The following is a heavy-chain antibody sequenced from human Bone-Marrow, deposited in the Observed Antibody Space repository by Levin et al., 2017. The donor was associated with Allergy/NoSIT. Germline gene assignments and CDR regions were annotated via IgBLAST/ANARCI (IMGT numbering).Heavy chain of an antibody. D-gene: IGHD6-13*01. V-gene: IGHV3-74*01. CDR3: ARVTRAAAGIDS. J-gene: IGHJ4*02. CDR2: VSADGSVT. CDR1: GFTFSSDW. Sequence: QTGGSLRLSCAASGFTFSSDWMHWVRQAPGKGLVWVSRVSADGSVTTYADFVRGRFTISRDNAKNTLYLQMNSLRAEDTAVYYCARVTRAAAGIDSWGQGALVSVSS.